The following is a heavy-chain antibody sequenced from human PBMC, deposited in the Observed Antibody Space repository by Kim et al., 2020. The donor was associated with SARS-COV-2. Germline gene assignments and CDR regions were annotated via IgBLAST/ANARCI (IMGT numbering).Heavy chain of an antibody. J-gene: IGHJ3*02. CDR1: GGSISSSSYY. CDR2: IYYSGST. CDR3: ARESLNDYGDYGGDLGAFDI. Sequence: SETLSLTCTVSGGSISSSSYYWGWIRQPPGKGLEWIGSIYYSGSTYYNPSLKSRVTISVDTSKNQFSLKLSSVTAADTAVYYCARESLNDYGDYGGDLGAFDIWGQGTMVTVSS. D-gene: IGHD4-17*01. V-gene: IGHV4-39*07.